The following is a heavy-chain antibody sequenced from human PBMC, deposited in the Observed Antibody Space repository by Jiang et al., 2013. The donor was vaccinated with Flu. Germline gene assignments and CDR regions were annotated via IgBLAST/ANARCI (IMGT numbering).Heavy chain of an antibody. CDR2: INPNSGGT. J-gene: IGHJ4*02. D-gene: IGHD4-23*01. CDR3: ARDLNYGGNSEIADY. Sequence: GAEVKKPGASVKVSCKASGYTFTGYYMHWVRQAPGQGLEWMGWINPNSGGTNYAQKFQGRVTMTRDTSISTAYMELSRLRSDDTAVYYCARDLNYGGNSEIADYWGQGTLVTVSS. V-gene: IGHV1-2*02. CDR1: GYTFTGYY.